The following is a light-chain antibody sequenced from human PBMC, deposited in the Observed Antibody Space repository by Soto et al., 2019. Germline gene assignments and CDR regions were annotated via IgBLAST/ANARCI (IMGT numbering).Light chain of an antibody. Sequence: DIQMTQSPSSVSASVGDRVTITCRASQAISSWLAWYQQKPEKAPKPLIYATSSLQSGVPSRFSGSGSGTDFTLTISSLQPEDFATYYCQQYNSYPLTFGGGTKVDTK. CDR2: ATS. J-gene: IGKJ4*01. CDR3: QQYNSYPLT. V-gene: IGKV1D-16*01. CDR1: QAISSW.